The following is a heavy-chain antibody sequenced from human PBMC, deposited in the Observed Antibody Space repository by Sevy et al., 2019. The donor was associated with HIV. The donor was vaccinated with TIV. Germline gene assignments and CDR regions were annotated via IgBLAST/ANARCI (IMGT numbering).Heavy chain of an antibody. CDR1: GGSIGRNSYD. CDR2: IFFSGRT. J-gene: IGHJ4*02. CDR3: ARHGGLVDRGFDY. Sequence: SETLSLTCIVSGGSIGRNSYDWGWIRQSPGKVLEWIGSIFFSGRTNYATSLKSRVTISVDKSKNQLSLQMRSVTATDTALYYCARHGGLVDRGFDYWGQGTLVTVSS. V-gene: IGHV4-39*01. D-gene: IGHD3-10*01.